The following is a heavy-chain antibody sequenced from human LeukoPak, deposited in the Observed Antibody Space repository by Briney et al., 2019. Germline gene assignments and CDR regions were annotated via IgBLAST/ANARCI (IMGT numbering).Heavy chain of an antibody. CDR2: ISANSDYM. Sequence: GGSLRLSCAASGFTFSAYNMNWVRQAPGKGLEWVSSISANSDYMSHEEPVRGRIVSSRDNDKNSLYLQMNSLRAEDTAVYYCARDKLRSIIGTGLPDWGQGTLVTVSS. CDR3: ARDKLRSIIGTGLPD. CDR1: GFTFSAYN. J-gene: IGHJ4*02. V-gene: IGHV3-21*06. D-gene: IGHD3-3*01.